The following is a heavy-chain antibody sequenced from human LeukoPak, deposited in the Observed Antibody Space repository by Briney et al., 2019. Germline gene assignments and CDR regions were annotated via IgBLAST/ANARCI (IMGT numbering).Heavy chain of an antibody. V-gene: IGHV4-59*01. Sequence: KTSETLSLTCTVSGGSISSYYWSWIRQPPGKGLECIGYIYYSGSTNYNPSLKSRVTISVDTSKNQFSLKLSSVTAADTAVYYCARAETIVEMATIDWFDPWGQGTLVTVSS. J-gene: IGHJ5*02. CDR2: IYYSGST. CDR3: ARAETIVEMATIDWFDP. D-gene: IGHD5-24*01. CDR1: GGSISSYY.